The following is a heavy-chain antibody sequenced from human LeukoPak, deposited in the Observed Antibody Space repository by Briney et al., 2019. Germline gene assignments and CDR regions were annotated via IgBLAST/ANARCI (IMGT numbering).Heavy chain of an antibody. V-gene: IGHV5-51*01. CDR1: GYSFTSYW. CDR3: ARVGYSCGYYFDY. CDR2: IYPGDSDT. J-gene: IGHJ4*02. Sequence: GESLKISCKGSGYSFTSYWIGWVRQMPGKGLEWMGIIYPGDSDTRYSPSFQGQATISADKSISTAYLQWSSLKASDTAMYYCARVGYSCGYYFDYWGQGTLVTVSS. D-gene: IGHD5-18*01.